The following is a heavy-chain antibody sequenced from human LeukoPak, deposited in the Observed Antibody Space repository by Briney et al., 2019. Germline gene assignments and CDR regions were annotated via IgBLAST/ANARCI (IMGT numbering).Heavy chain of an antibody. D-gene: IGHD6-19*01. V-gene: IGHV4-59*01. Sequence: SETLSLTCTVSGGSISSYYWSWIRQPPGKGLEWIGYIYYSGSTNYNPSLKSRVTISVDTSKNQFSLKLSSVTAADTAVYHCAREVPGTQRTPDWFDPWGQGTLVTVSS. J-gene: IGHJ5*02. CDR2: IYYSGST. CDR3: AREVPGTQRTPDWFDP. CDR1: GGSISSYY.